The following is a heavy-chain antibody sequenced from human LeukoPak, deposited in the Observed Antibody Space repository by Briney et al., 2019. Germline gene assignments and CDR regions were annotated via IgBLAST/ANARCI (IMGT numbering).Heavy chain of an antibody. V-gene: IGHV4-31*03. CDR3: ARAPGYCSSTSCFYYYYYGMDV. CDR2: IYYSGST. J-gene: IGHJ6*02. Sequence: PSQTLSLTCTVSGGSISSGGYYWSWIRQNPGKGLEWIGYIYYSGSTYYNPSLKSRVTISVDTSKNQFSLKLSSVTAADTAVYYCARAPGYCSSTSCFYYYYYGMDVWGQGTTVTVSS. D-gene: IGHD2-2*01. CDR1: GGSISSGGYY.